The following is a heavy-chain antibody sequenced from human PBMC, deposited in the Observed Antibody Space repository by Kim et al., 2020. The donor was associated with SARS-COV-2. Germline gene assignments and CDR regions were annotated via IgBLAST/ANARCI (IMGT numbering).Heavy chain of an antibody. Sequence: SETLSLTCGVHGTSYSGYYWSWTRQAPGKGLEWVAEITHGGETYFNPSLKGRATISGDTSKNQLFLTLNSVTAADTAVYFCARGLTYFYMDVWGEGTTV. CDR2: ITHGGET. J-gene: IGHJ6*03. V-gene: IGHV4-34*01. D-gene: IGHD7-27*01. CDR3: ARGLTYFYMDV. CDR1: GTSYSGYY.